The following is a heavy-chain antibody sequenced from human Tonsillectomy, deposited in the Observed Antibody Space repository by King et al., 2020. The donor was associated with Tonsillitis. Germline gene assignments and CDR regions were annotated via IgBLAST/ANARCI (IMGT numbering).Heavy chain of an antibody. D-gene: IGHD1-26*01. CDR3: ATSGRFAY. J-gene: IGHJ4*02. Sequence: QLQESGPGLVKPSGTLSLTCAVSGGSISSSNWWSWVRQPPGKGLEGIGEMYHSGSTNYNPPLTRRVTISVDKAKNQFSLKLSSVTAADTAVYYCATSGRFAYWGQGTLVTVSS. V-gene: IGHV4-4*02. CDR1: GGSISSSNW. CDR2: MYHSGST.